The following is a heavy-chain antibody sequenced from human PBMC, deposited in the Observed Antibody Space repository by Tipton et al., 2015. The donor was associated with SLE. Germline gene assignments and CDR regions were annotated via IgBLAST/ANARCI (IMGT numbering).Heavy chain of an antibody. J-gene: IGHJ4*02. CDR2: INPSGGST. D-gene: IGHD3-10*01. CDR1: GYTFTSYY. Sequence: QSGAEVKKPGASVKVSCKASGYTFTSYYMHWVRQAPGQGLEWMGIINPSGGSTSYAQKLQGRVTMTTDTSTSTAYMELRSLRSDDTAVYYCARLDGDGDKSGDYWGQGTLVTVSS. CDR3: ARLDGDGDKSGDY. V-gene: IGHV1-46*01.